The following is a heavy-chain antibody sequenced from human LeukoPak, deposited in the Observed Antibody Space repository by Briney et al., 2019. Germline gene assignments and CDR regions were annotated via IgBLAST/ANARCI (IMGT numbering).Heavy chain of an antibody. J-gene: IGHJ4*02. Sequence: ASVKVSCKASGGTFISYAISWVRQAPGQGLEWMGGIIPIFGTANYAQRFQGRVTITADESTSTAYMELSSLRSEDTAVYYCARGGDGYVLDYWGQGTLVTVSS. CDR3: ARGGDGYVLDY. D-gene: IGHD5-24*01. CDR1: GGTFISYA. CDR2: IIPIFGTA. V-gene: IGHV1-69*13.